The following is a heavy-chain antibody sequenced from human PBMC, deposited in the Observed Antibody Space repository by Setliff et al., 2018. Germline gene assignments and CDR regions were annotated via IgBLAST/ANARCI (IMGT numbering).Heavy chain of an antibody. V-gene: IGHV3-30-3*01. CDR1: GFMFGSYA. J-gene: IGHJ4*02. D-gene: IGHD1-1*01. CDR3: ARAGDAATGRKGVFEY. Sequence: LRLSCAASGFMFGSYAMHWVRQAPGRGPEWLAVISYDGSHDYYADSVRGRFTISRDNSNNTLYMQMSSLRSEDTAVYYCARAGDAATGRKGVFEYWGQGTLVTVSS. CDR2: ISYDGSHD.